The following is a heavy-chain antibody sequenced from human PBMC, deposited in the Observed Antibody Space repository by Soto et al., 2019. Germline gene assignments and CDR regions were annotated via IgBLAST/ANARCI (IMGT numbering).Heavy chain of an antibody. D-gene: IGHD3-3*02. J-gene: IGHJ6*03. V-gene: IGHV4-59*08. Sequence: PSETLSLTCTVSGGSISSYYWSWIRQPPGKGLEWIGYIYYSGSTNYNPSLKSRVTISVDTSKNQFSLKLSSVTAADTAVYYCARLVNIGFVEWSPLYMDVWGKGTTVTVSS. CDR2: IYYSGST. CDR3: ARLVNIGFVEWSPLYMDV. CDR1: GGSISSYY.